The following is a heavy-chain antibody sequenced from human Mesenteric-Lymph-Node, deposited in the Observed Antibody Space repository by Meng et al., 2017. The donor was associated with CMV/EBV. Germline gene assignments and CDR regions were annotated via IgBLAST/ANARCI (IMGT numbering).Heavy chain of an antibody. J-gene: IGHJ4*02. CDR2: INDSGST. CDR3: ARGRYYYGSGSYYNKDYFDY. Sequence: FNNYYYSWIRQPPGKGLEWIGEINDSGSTNYNPSLKSRVTISVDTSKNQFSLKLSSVTAADTAVYYCARGRYYYGSGSYYNKDYFDYWGQGTLVTVSS. D-gene: IGHD3-10*01. V-gene: IGHV4-34*01. CDR1: FNNYY.